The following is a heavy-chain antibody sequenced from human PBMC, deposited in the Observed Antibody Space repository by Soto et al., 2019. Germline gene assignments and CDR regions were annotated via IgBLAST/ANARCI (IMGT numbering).Heavy chain of an antibody. Sequence: SVKVSCKASGGTFSSYAISWVRQAPGQGLEWMGGIIPIFGTANYAQKFQGRVTITADKSTSTAYMELSSLRSEDTAVYYCAARSSSGWFTDFDYWGQGTLVTVSS. V-gene: IGHV1-69*06. D-gene: IGHD6-19*01. CDR1: GGTFSSYA. J-gene: IGHJ4*02. CDR2: IIPIFGTA. CDR3: AARSSSGWFTDFDY.